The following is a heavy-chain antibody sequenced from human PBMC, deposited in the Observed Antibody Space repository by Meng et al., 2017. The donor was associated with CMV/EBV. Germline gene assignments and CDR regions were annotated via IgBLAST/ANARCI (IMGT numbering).Heavy chain of an antibody. Sequence: GSLRLSCTVSGGSVSSGSYYWNWIRQPPGKGLEWIGYIYYSGSTNYNPSLKSRVTISVDTSKNQFSLKLSSVTAADTAVYYCARTYYYGSGSWDWGQGTLVTVSS. D-gene: IGHD3-10*01. CDR3: ARTYYYGSGSWD. CDR1: GGSVSSGSYY. J-gene: IGHJ4*02. CDR2: IYYSGST. V-gene: IGHV4-61*01.